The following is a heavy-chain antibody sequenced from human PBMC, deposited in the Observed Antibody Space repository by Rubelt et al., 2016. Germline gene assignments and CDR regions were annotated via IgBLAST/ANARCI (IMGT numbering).Heavy chain of an antibody. V-gene: IGHV3-74*01. CDR3: ARDKGYSPDY. J-gene: IGHJ4*02. Sequence: YADSVKGRFTISRDNAKNTLYLQMNSLRAEDTAVYYCARDKGYSPDYWGQGTQVIVSS. D-gene: IGHD6-13*01.